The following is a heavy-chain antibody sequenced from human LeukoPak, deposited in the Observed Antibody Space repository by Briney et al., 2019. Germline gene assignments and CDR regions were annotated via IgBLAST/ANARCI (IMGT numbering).Heavy chain of an antibody. D-gene: IGHD5-12*01. Sequence: SETLSLTCTVSGGSISGYYWSWIRQPPGKGLEWIGYIYTSGSTNYNPSLKSRVTISVDTSKNQFSLKLSSETAADTAVYYCARARGYSGYDLYYDSSGYDYFDYWGQGTLVTVSS. J-gene: IGHJ4*02. CDR2: IYTSGST. V-gene: IGHV4-4*09. CDR1: GGSISGYY. CDR3: ARARGYSGYDLYYDSSGYDYFDY.